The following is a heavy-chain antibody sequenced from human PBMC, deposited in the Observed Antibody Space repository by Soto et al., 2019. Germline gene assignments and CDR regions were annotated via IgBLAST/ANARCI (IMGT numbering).Heavy chain of an antibody. CDR3: AKEPNSGYYSPDY. D-gene: IGHD3-22*01. V-gene: IGHV3-23*01. J-gene: IGHJ4*02. CDR2: ISGSGGST. Sequence: LRLSCAASGFTFSSYAMSWVRHAPGKGLEWVSAISGSGGSTYYADSVKGRFTISRDNSKNTLCLQMNSLRAEDTAVYYCAKEPNSGYYSPDYWGQGTLVTVSS. CDR1: GFTFSSYA.